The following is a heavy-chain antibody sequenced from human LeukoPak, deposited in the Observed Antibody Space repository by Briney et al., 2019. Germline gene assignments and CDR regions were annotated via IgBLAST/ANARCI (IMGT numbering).Heavy chain of an antibody. CDR3: AREESGSYSS. CDR2: ISWNSGSI. J-gene: IGHJ5*02. V-gene: IGHV3-9*01. Sequence: GGSLRLSCAASGFTFDDYAMHWVRQAPGKGLEWVSGISWNSGSIGYADSVKGRFTISRDNAKNSLYLQMNSLRAEDTAVYYCAREESGSYSSWGQGTLVTVSS. D-gene: IGHD1-26*01. CDR1: GFTFDDYA.